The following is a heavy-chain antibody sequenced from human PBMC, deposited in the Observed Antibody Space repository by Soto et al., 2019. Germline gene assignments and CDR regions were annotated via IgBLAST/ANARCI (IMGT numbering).Heavy chain of an antibody. CDR2: INPSGGST. Sequence: ASVKVSCKASGYTFTSYYMHWVRQAPGQGLEWMGIINPSGGSTSYAQKFQGRVTMTRDTSTSTVYMELSSLRSEDTAVYYSASIAAAGTSFMDYWGQGTLVTVSS. D-gene: IGHD6-13*01. CDR1: GYTFTSYY. J-gene: IGHJ4*02. V-gene: IGHV1-46*03. CDR3: ASIAAAGTSFMDY.